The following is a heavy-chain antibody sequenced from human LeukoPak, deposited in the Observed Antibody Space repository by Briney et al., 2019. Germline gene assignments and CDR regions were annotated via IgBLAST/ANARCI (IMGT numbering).Heavy chain of an antibody. D-gene: IGHD6-19*01. CDR2: INHSGST. CDR3: ARNGWYSVDY. V-gene: IGHV4-34*01. J-gene: IGHJ4*02. CDR1: GGSFTGSFSTSY. Sequence: PSETLSLTCAVSGGSFTGSFSTSYWSRIRQPPGKGLEWIGEINHSGSTTYNPSLKSRVTISIDTSKNHFSLKLSSVTAADTAMYYCARNGWYSVDYWGQGTQVIVSS.